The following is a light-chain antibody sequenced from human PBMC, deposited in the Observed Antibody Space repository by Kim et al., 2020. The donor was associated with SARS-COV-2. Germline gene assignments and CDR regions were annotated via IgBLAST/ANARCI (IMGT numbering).Light chain of an antibody. V-gene: IGKV3-20*01. CDR1: QSVSSNY. CDR2: GAS. Sequence: SPGERATRSCRASQSVSSNYLAWYQQKPGQAPRLLIYGASSRATGIPDRFSGSGSGTDFTLTISRLESEDFAVYFCQQYGSSPRTFGQGTKVDIK. J-gene: IGKJ1*01. CDR3: QQYGSSPRT.